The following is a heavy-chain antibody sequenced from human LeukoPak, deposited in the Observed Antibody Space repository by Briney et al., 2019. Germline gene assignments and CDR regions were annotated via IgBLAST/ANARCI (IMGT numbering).Heavy chain of an antibody. CDR3: ARAGATASNWFDP. J-gene: IGHJ5*02. CDR1: GFTFSSYW. V-gene: IGHV4-38-2*01. CDR2: IYHSGST. Sequence: GSLRLSRAASGFTFSSYWMSWVRQAPGKGLEWIGSIYHSGSTYYNPSLKSRVTISVDTSKNQFSLKLSSVTAADTAVYYCARAGATASNWFDPWGQGTLVTVSS. D-gene: IGHD1-26*01.